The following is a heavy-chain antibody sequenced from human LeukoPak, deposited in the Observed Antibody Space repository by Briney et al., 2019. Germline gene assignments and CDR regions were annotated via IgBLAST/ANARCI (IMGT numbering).Heavy chain of an antibody. CDR3: ALRPDTTIVTFDY. CDR2: ISGSGGST. Sequence: GGSLRLSCAASGFTFTSYAMSWVRQAPGKGLEWVSAISGSGGSTYYADSAKGRFTISRDNSKNTLYLQMNSLRAEDTALYYCALRPDTTIVTFDYWGQGTLVTVSS. J-gene: IGHJ4*02. CDR1: GFTFTSYA. D-gene: IGHD5-18*01. V-gene: IGHV3-23*01.